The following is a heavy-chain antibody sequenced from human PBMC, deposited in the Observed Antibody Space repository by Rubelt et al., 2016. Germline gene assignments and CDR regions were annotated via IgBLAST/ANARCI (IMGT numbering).Heavy chain of an antibody. D-gene: IGHD3-3*01. CDR1: GFTFRSYA. Sequence: EVQLLESGGGLVQPGGSLRLSCAASGFTFRSYAMNWVRQAPGKGLEWVSIISGSGGSTFYADSVKGRFTISRDNAKNSLYLQMNSLRAEDTAVYYCARGSLRPGDFWGQGTLVTVSS. CDR3: ARGSLRPGDF. CDR2: ISGSGGST. V-gene: IGHV3-23*01. J-gene: IGHJ4*02.